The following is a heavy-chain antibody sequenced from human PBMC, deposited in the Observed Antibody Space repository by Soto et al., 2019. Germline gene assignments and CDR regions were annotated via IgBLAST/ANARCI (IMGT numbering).Heavy chain of an antibody. CDR2: IIPIFGTA. CDR3: ARGNSAARPEWFDP. V-gene: IGHV1-69*01. D-gene: IGHD6-6*01. CDR1: GDTFSSYA. J-gene: IGHJ5*02. Sequence: QVQLVQSGAEVKKPGSSVKVSCKASGDTFSSYAISWVRQAPGQGLEWMGGIIPIFGTANYAQKFQGRVTITADESTSTAYMELSSLRSEDTALYYCARGNSAARPEWFDPWGQGTLVTVSS.